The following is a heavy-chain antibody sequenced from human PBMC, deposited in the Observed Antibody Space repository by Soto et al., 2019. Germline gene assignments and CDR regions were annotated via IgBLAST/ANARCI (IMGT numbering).Heavy chain of an antibody. CDR2: IRSKAYGGTT. J-gene: IGHJ5*02. CDR1: GFTFGDYA. D-gene: IGHD4-17*01. V-gene: IGHV3-49*03. Sequence: SLRLSCTASGFTFGDYAMSWFRQAPGKGLEWVGFIRSKAYGGTTEYAASVKGRFTISRDDSKSIAYLQMNSLKTEDTAVYYCSHYGDYGAYNWFDPWGQGTLVTAS. CDR3: SHYGDYGAYNWFDP.